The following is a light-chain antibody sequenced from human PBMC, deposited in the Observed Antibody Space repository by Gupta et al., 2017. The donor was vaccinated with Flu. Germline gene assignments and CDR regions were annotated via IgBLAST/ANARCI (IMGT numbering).Light chain of an antibody. CDR2: EVS. CDR3: SSYTSSSTYV. CDR1: SSDIGSYNR. V-gene: IGLV2-18*02. Sequence: QSALPPPLSVSASPGQSVTTSCTGTSSDIGSYNRVSWYHQPPGTAPKLMIYEVSNRPSGVPNRFSGSKSGNTASLTISGLQAEDEADYYCSSYTSSSTYVFGTGTKVTVL. J-gene: IGLJ1*01.